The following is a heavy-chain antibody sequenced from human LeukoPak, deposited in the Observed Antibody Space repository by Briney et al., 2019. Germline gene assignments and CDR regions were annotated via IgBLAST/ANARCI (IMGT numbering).Heavy chain of an antibody. CDR1: GGTFSSYA. D-gene: IGHD5-24*01. CDR2: IIPIFGTA. CDR3: ARPIEMATIAGIAFDI. V-gene: IGHV1-69*13. Sequence: SVKVSCKASGGTFSSYAISWVRQAPGQGLEWMGGIIPIFGTANYAQKFQGKVTITADESTSTAYMELSSLRSEDTAVYYCARPIEMATIAGIAFDIWGQGTMVTVSS. J-gene: IGHJ3*02.